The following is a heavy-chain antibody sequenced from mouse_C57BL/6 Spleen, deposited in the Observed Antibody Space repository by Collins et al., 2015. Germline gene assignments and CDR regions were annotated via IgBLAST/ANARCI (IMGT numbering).Heavy chain of an antibody. CDR2: INPSNGVS. CDR3: AKGGDYVWFAY. CDR1: GYTFTSYW. Sequence: QVQLQQPGTELVKPGASVKLSCKASGYTFTSYWMHWVKQRPGQGLEWIGNINPSNGVSNYHGKFKSKATLTVDKSSRTAYMQLSSLTSEDSAVYYCAKGGDYVWFAYWGQGTLVTVSA. D-gene: IGHD2-4*01. V-gene: IGHV1-53*01. J-gene: IGHJ3*01.